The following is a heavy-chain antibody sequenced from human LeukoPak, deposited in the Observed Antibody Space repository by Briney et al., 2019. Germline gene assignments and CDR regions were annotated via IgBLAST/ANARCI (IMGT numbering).Heavy chain of an antibody. CDR3: AKVWGPYSSSFYVYYFDY. V-gene: IGHV3-23*01. D-gene: IGHD6-13*01. CDR2: ITANGGST. J-gene: IGHJ4*02. Sequence: GGSLRLSCAASGFGFSNYVMTWVRQAPGKGQQWVSAITANGGSTFYAVSVKGRFTISRDNSKNTVYLQMNSLRAEDTAIYYCAKVWGPYSSSFYVYYFDYWGQGSLVTVSS. CDR1: GFGFSNYV.